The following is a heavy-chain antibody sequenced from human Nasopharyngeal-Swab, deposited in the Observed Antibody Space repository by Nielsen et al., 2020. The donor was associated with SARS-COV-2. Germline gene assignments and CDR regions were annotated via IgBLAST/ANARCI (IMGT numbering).Heavy chain of an antibody. J-gene: IGHJ6*03. Sequence: GESLKLSCAASGFTFSSYWMSWVRQAPGKGLEWVANIKQDGSEKYYVDSVKGRFTISRDNAKNSLYLQMNSLRAEDTAVYYCARATIVATIFGYYYYYMDVWGKGTTVTVSS. CDR2: IKQDGSEK. V-gene: IGHV3-7*01. D-gene: IGHD5-12*01. CDR1: GFTFSSYW. CDR3: ARATIVATIFGYYYYYMDV.